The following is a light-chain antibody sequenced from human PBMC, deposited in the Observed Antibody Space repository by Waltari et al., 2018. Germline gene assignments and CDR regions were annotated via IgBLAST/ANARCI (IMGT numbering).Light chain of an antibody. V-gene: IGLV2-8*01. CDR3: NSYAGNNWV. J-gene: IGLJ3*02. CDR1: SSDIGYYKY. Sequence: QTALTQPPSVSGSPGQSVTISCTGTSSDIGYYKYVSWYQQHPGKAPKLMIYDVSKRPSGVSERVSGSKAGNTASLTISGCQAEDEADYYCNSYAGNNWVFGGGTRLTVL. CDR2: DVS.